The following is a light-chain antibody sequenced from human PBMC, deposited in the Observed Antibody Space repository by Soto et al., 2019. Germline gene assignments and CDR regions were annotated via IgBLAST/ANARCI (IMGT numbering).Light chain of an antibody. CDR3: QQLNTYPVT. J-gene: IGKJ4*01. CDR1: QGLSSY. Sequence: DIQLTQSPSFLSASVGDRVTITCRASQGLSSYFAWYQQKAGKAPKLLLYATSTLQSIFPSRFSGSGSGTEFTLTIISLQPEDVANYYCQQLNTYPVTFGGGTKVEIK. V-gene: IGKV1-9*01. CDR2: ATS.